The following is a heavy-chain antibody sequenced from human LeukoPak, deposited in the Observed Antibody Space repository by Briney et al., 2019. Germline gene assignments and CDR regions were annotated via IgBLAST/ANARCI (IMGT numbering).Heavy chain of an antibody. Sequence: GGSLRLSCAASGSTFSSYGMHWVRQAPGKGLEWVAVIWYDGSNKYYADSVKGRFTISRDNSKNTLYLQMNSLRAEDTAVYYCARPDTSNAFDIWGQGTMVTVSS. CDR3: ARPDTSNAFDI. J-gene: IGHJ3*02. CDR1: GSTFSSYG. V-gene: IGHV3-33*08. D-gene: IGHD5-18*01. CDR2: IWYDGSNK.